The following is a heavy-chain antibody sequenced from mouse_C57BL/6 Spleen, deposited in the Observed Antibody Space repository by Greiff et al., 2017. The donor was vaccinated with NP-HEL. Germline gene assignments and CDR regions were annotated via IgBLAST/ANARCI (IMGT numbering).Heavy chain of an antibody. J-gene: IGHJ2*01. CDR3: ARDTTVVAPYYFDY. CDR2: INPSSGYT. Sequence: VQLQQSGAELARPGASVKMSCKASGYTFTSYTMHWVKQRPGQGLEWIGYINPSSGYTKYNQKFKDKATLTADKSSSTAYMQLSSLTSEDSAVYYCARDTTVVAPYYFDYWGQGTTLTVSS. CDR1: GYTFTSYT. D-gene: IGHD1-1*01. V-gene: IGHV1-4*01.